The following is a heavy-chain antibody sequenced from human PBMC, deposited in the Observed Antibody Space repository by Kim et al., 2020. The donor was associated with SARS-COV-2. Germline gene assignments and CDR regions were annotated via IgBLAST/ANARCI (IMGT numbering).Heavy chain of an antibody. CDR2: INQDGSEK. V-gene: IGHV3-7*01. J-gene: IGHJ6*03. CDR3: VRGPSWGLYCYYMDV. CDR1: GFTFSSYW. Sequence: GGSLRLSCAASGFTFSSYWMSWVRQAPGKGLEWVANINQDGSEKYYVDSVKGRFTISRDNAKNSLYLQMNSLRAEDTAVYYCVRGPSWGLYCYYMDVWGKGTTVTVSS. D-gene: IGHD3-16*01.